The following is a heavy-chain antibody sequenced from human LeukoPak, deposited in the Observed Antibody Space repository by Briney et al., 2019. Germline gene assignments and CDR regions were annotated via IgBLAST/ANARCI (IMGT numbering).Heavy chain of an antibody. CDR3: ARGGWNWRRPDPRYYYYYYMDV. Sequence: ASVKVSCKASGYTFTSYYMHWVRQAPGQGLEWMGIINPSGGSTSYAQKFQGRVTMTRDMSTSTVYMELSSLRSEDTAVYYCARGGWNWRRPDPRYYYYYYMDVWGKGTTVTVSS. D-gene: IGHD1-7*01. J-gene: IGHJ6*03. CDR2: INPSGGST. V-gene: IGHV1-46*01. CDR1: GYTFTSYY.